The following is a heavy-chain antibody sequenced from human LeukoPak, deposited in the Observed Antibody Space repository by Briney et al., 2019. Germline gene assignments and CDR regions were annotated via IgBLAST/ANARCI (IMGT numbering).Heavy chain of an antibody. V-gene: IGHV3-21*01. CDR1: GFTFSSYS. CDR3: ARDSGYSGYGFDY. CDR2: ISSSSSYI. D-gene: IGHD5-12*01. Sequence: GGSLRLSCAASGFTFSSYSMNWVRQAPGKGLEWVSSISSSSSYIYYADSVKGRFTISRDNAKNSLYLQTNSLRAEDTAVYYCARDSGYSGYGFDYWGQGTLVTVSS. J-gene: IGHJ4*02.